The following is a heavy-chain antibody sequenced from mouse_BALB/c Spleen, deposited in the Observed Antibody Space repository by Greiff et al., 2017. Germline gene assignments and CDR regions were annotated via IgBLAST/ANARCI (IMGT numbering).Heavy chain of an antibody. CDR2: IYPSDSYT. CDR3: TRGFYFDY. J-gene: IGHJ2*01. CDR1: GYTFTSYW. Sequence: QVHVKQPGAELVRPGASVKLSCKASGYTFTSYWINWVKQRPGQGLEWIGNIYPSDSYTNYNQKFKDKATLTVDKSSSTAYMQLSSPTSEDSAVYYCTRGFYFDYWGQGTTLTVSS. V-gene: IGHV1-69*02.